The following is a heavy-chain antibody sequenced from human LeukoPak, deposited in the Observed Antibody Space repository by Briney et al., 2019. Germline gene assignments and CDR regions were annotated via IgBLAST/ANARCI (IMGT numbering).Heavy chain of an antibody. CDR2: IYYIGST. CDR1: GGSISSSSYY. J-gene: IGHJ4*02. V-gene: IGHV4-39*01. CDR3: ARRDLSSGYYYVGFDY. Sequence: SETLSLTCTVPGGSISSSSYYWGWIRQPPGKGLEWIGSIYYIGSTYYNPSLKSRVTISVDTSKNQFSLKLSSVTAADTAVYYCARRDLSSGYYYVGFDYWGQGTLVTVSS. D-gene: IGHD3-22*01.